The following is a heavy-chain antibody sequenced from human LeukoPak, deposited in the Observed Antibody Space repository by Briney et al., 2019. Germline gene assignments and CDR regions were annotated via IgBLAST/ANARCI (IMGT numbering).Heavy chain of an antibody. Sequence: PGGSLRLSCAASGFTFSSYDMHWVRQPTGKGLERVSGIDTGGGTYYPGSVKGRFTISRENDKNSLYLQMTNLRAGDTAMYYCARGMGSGNSAVFDSWGQGTLVTVSS. V-gene: IGHV3-13*04. D-gene: IGHD3-10*01. CDR1: GFTFSSYD. CDR3: ARGMGSGNSAVFDS. J-gene: IGHJ4*02. CDR2: IDTGGGT.